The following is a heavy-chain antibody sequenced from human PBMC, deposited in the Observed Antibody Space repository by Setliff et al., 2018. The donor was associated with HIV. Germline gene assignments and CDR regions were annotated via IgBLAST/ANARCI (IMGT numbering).Heavy chain of an antibody. J-gene: IGHJ1*01. V-gene: IGHV4-31*02. CDR3: ARDGRHDRNRWYVTHQYFKH. Sequence: VSGGSISSGADYWNWIRQHPGKGLEWIGYTDYSGSTYHNPSLKGRVSILLDTSKNQFSLKLSSVTAADTAVYYCARDGRHDRNRWYVTHQYFKHWGQGTLVTFSS. CDR1: GGSISSGADY. CDR2: TDYSGST. D-gene: IGHD2-15*01.